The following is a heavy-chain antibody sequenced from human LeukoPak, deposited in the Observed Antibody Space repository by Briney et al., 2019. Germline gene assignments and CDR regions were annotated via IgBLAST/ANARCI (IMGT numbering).Heavy chain of an antibody. Sequence: PSETLSLTCTVSGGSISSYYWSWIRQPPGKGLEWIGYIYYSGSTNYNPSLKSRVTISVDTSKNQFSLKLSSVTAADTAVYYYARHGLRSYWYFDLWGRGTLVTVSS. D-gene: IGHD4-17*01. CDR1: GGSISSYY. J-gene: IGHJ2*01. CDR3: ARHGLRSYWYFDL. CDR2: IYYSGST. V-gene: IGHV4-59*08.